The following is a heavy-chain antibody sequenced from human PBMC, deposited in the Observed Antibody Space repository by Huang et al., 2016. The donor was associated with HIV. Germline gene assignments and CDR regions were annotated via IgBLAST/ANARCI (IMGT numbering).Heavy chain of an antibody. CDR2: INYSGST. CDR1: GGSISSSSYY. CDR3: ARHMDCSSSSCLAGGHERGPFDM. V-gene: IGHV4-39*01. D-gene: IGHD2-2*01. J-gene: IGHJ3*02. Sequence: QLQLQESGPGLVKPSETLSLPCSVSGGSISSSSYYWGWIRQPPGKGLEWIGSINYSGSTCYNPSLKSRVTISVDTSKSQFSLRLSSVTAADTSVYYCARHMDCSSSSCLAGGHERGPFDMWGQGTMVTVSS.